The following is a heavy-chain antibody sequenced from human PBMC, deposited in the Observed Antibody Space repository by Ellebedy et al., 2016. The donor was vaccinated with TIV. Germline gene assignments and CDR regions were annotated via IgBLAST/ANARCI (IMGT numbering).Heavy chain of an antibody. CDR3: ARRTVTTNAFDI. V-gene: IGHV1-2*02. CDR2: INPNSGGT. Sequence: AASVKVSCKASGYTFTGYYMHWVRQAPGQGLEWMGWINPNSGGTNYAQKFQGRVTMTRDTSISTAYMELSSLRSEDTAVYYCARRTVTTNAFDIWGQGTMVTVSS. CDR1: GYTFTGYY. J-gene: IGHJ3*02. D-gene: IGHD4-17*01.